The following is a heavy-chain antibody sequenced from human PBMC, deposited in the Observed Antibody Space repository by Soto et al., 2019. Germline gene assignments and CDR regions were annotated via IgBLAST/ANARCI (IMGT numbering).Heavy chain of an antibody. CDR1: GGSISGHY. D-gene: IGHD6-19*01. CDR3: ARVGSSGWSPDY. J-gene: IGHJ4*02. Sequence: SETLSLTCTVSGGSISGHYWIWIRQSPGKGLEWIGYIFYTGSTNYNPSLKSRVTLSADTSKNQFSLRLSSVTAVDTAVYYCARVGSSGWSPDYWGQGTLVTVSS. CDR2: IFYTGST. V-gene: IGHV4-59*11.